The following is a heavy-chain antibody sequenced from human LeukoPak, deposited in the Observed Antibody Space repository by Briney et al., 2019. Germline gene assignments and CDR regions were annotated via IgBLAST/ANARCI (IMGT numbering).Heavy chain of an antibody. J-gene: IGHJ4*02. D-gene: IGHD3-10*01. CDR2: INPNSGGT. Sequence: GASVKVSCKASGYTFTGYYMHWVRQAPGQGLEWTGWINPNSGGTNYAQKFQGRVTMTRDTSISTAYMELSRLRSDDTAVYYCARDHYYGSGILKPWGQGTLVTVSS. CDR3: ARDHYYGSGILKP. V-gene: IGHV1-2*02. CDR1: GYTFTGYY.